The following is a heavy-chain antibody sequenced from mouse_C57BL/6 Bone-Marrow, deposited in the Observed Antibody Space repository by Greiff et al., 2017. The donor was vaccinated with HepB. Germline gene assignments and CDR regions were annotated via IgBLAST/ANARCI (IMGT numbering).Heavy chain of an antibody. CDR3: ARDPIIYYDYENFDV. V-gene: IGHV5-4*01. J-gene: IGHJ1*03. CDR1: GFTFSSYA. D-gene: IGHD2-4*01. Sequence: EVKLMESGGGLVKPGGSLKLSCAASGFTFSSYAMSWVRQTPEKRLEWVATISDGGSYTYYPDNVKGRFTISRDNAKNNLYLQMSHLKSEDTAMYYCARDPIIYYDYENFDVWGTGTTVTVSS. CDR2: ISDGGSYT.